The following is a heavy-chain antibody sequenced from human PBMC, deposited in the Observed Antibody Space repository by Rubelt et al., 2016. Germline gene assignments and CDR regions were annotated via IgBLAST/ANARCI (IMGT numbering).Heavy chain of an antibody. V-gene: IGHV1-46*01. J-gene: IGHJ4*02. D-gene: IGHD4-11*01. CDR2: INPSGGST. Sequence: QVQLVQSGAEVKKPGASVKVSCKASGYTFTSYYMHWVRQAPGQGLEWMGIINPSGGSTGDAQKFQGRVTMTRDTSTSTVYMELSSLRSEDTAVYYCARMTTVTPFDYWGQGTLVTVSS. CDR3: ARMTTVTPFDY. CDR1: GYTFTSYY.